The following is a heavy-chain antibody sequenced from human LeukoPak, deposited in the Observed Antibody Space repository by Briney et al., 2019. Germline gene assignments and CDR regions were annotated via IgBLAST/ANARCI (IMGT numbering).Heavy chain of an antibody. CDR2: INPSGGRT. D-gene: IGHD3-22*01. Sequence: GASVKVSCKASGYTFTSYYLHWVRQAPGHGLEWMGVINPSGGRTSYAPKFRGRVTMSRDMSTSTVYMELSSLRSEDTAVYYCARDPKDDSSGYYYFDYWGQGTLVTVTS. J-gene: IGHJ4*02. V-gene: IGHV1-46*01. CDR1: GYTFTSYY. CDR3: ARDPKDDSSGYYYFDY.